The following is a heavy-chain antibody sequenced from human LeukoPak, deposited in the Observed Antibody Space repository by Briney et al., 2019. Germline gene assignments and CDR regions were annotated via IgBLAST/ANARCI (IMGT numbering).Heavy chain of an antibody. Sequence: SETLSLTCTVTGDSINNYYWRWLRQPAGKGLEWIGRIYTRGSTNYNPSLKSRVTMSVDTSKNQFSLKLSSVTAADTAVYYCARGRYCSADICSGGDAFDIWGQGTMVSVSS. V-gene: IGHV4-4*07. D-gene: IGHD2-15*01. CDR1: GDSINNYY. J-gene: IGHJ3*02. CDR3: ARGRYCSADICSGGDAFDI. CDR2: IYTRGST.